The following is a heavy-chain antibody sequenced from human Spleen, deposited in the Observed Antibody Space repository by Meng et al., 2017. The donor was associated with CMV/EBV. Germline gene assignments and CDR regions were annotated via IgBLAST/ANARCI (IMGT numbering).Heavy chain of an antibody. D-gene: IGHD3-9*01. V-gene: IGHV1-2*02. CDR2: INPRSGDT. Sequence: KACGYTFPVYYVHWVRQAPGQGLEWMGWINPRSGDTNYAPKFQGRVTMTRDTSITTAFMELNRLTFDDTAVYYCARDFSDFDWSFDPWGQGTLVTVSS. CDR1: GYTFPVYY. J-gene: IGHJ5*02. CDR3: ARDFSDFDWSFDP.